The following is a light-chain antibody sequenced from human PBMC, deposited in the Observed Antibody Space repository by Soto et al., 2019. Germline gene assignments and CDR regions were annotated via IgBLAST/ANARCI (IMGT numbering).Light chain of an antibody. J-gene: IGLJ1*01. CDR3: QSYDNNSDYV. Sequence: QSVLTQPPSVSAAPGQKVTISCSGSSSNIGAGYVVHWYQQLPGAAPKLLIFSDNNRPSGVPDRFSGSKSGTSASLAITGLRAEDEADYYCQSYDNNSDYVFGTGTKLTVL. CDR2: SDN. CDR1: SSNIGAGYV. V-gene: IGLV1-40*01.